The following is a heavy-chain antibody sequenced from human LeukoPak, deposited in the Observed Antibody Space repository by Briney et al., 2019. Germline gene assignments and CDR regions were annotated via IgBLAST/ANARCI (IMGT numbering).Heavy chain of an antibody. V-gene: IGHV3-30*02. CDR2: IWYGGSNK. CDR1: GFTFSSYG. Sequence: PGGSLRLSCAASGFTFSSYGMHWVRQAPGKGLEWVAVIWYGGSNKYYADSVKGRFTISRDNSKNTLYLQMNSLRAEDTAVYYCVVDCSSTSCLPWGQGTLVTVSS. D-gene: IGHD2-2*01. CDR3: VVDCSSTSCLP. J-gene: IGHJ4*02.